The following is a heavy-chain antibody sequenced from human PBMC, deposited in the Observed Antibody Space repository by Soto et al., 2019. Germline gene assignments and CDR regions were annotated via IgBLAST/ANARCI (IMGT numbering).Heavy chain of an antibody. J-gene: IGHJ6*03. CDR2: INSDGSST. V-gene: IGHV3-74*01. CDR1: GFTFSSYW. D-gene: IGHD3-10*01. CDR3: ARCVIIWFPAYYYMDV. Sequence: GGYLRLSCAASGFTFSSYWMHWVRQGPGKGLVWVSRINSDGSSTSYADSVKGRFTISRDNAENTLYLQMNSLRAEDTAVYYCARCVIIWFPAYYYMDVWGKGTTDTVSS.